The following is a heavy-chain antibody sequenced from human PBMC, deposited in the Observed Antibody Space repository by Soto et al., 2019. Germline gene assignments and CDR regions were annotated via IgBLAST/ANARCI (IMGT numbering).Heavy chain of an antibody. CDR3: ARGPPCPFDF. CDR2: IWYDGNNK. J-gene: IGHJ4*02. CDR1: GFTFSNYG. Sequence: GRYLRLSCAAYGFTFSNYGMHWVRQAPGKGLEWVAVIWYDGNNKYYADSVKGRFTISRDNSNNTLYVQMTSLRAEDTAVYYLARGPPCPFDFCCQGILVTVSS. V-gene: IGHV3-33*01.